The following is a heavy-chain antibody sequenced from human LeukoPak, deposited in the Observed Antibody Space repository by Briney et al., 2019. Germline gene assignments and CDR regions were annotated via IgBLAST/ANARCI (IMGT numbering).Heavy chain of an antibody. CDR2: MNPNSGNT. D-gene: IGHD2-8*01. CDR3: ATGMVYAT. V-gene: IGHV1-8*01. Sequence: ASVKVSCKASGYTFTSYNINWVRQATGQGLEWMGWMNPNSGNTGYAQKFQGRVTMTEDTSTDTAYMELSNLRSEDTAVYYCATGMVYATWGQGTLVTVSS. J-gene: IGHJ5*02. CDR1: GYTFTSYN.